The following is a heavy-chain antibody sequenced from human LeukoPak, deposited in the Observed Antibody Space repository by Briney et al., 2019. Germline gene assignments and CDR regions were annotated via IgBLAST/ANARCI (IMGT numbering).Heavy chain of an antibody. J-gene: IGHJ5*02. V-gene: IGHV3-30*18. Sequence: PGGSLRLSCAASGFTFGICGMHWVRQAPGKGLEWAAMISYDGNSKHYTDSVKGRFTISRDTSKSTLFLQMNSLRAEDTAVYYCAKDLYSSGWYNYFDPWGQGTLVTVSS. CDR1: GFTFGICG. CDR2: ISYDGNSK. D-gene: IGHD6-19*01. CDR3: AKDLYSSGWYNYFDP.